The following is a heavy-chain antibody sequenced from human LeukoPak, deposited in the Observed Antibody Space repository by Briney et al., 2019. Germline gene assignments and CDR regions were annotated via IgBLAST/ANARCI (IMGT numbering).Heavy chain of an antibody. D-gene: IGHD1-26*01. CDR2: ISPSGGDT. V-gene: IGHV3-23*01. Sequence: GGSLRLSCAASGFPFTGSAMTWVRQAPGKGLEWVSAISPSGGDTIYTDSVKDRFSISRDNSKSTLHLQMNSLRAEDTAIYYCAKGGSYAPLDYWGQGTLVTVSS. CDR1: GFPFTGSA. J-gene: IGHJ4*02. CDR3: AKGGSYAPLDY.